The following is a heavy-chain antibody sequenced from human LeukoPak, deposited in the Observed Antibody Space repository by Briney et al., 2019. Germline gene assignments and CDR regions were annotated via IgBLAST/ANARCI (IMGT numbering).Heavy chain of an antibody. CDR1: GFTFSRYG. Sequence: PGRSLRLSCAASGFTFSRYGMHWVRQAPGKALEWVAVISYYGSNKYYADSVKGRFTISRDNSKNTLSLQMNSLRAEDTAVYYCAKDGWLTTDEAFDIWGQGTMVTVSS. CDR3: AKDGWLTTDEAFDI. D-gene: IGHD5-24*01. V-gene: IGHV3-30*18. CDR2: ISYYGSNK. J-gene: IGHJ3*02.